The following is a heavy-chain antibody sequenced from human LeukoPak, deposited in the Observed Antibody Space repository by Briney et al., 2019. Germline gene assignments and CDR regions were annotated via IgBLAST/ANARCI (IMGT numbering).Heavy chain of an antibody. D-gene: IGHD2-2*01. V-gene: IGHV3-21*01. J-gene: IGHJ3*02. CDR3: AREVVPAAIPSNAFDI. Sequence: GGSLRLSCAASGFTFSSYSMNWVRQAPGKGLEWVSSISSSSSYIYYADSVKGRFTISRDNAKNSLYLQMNSLRAEDTAVYYCAREVVPAAIPSNAFDIWGQGTMVTVSS. CDR2: ISSSSSYI. CDR1: GFTFSSYS.